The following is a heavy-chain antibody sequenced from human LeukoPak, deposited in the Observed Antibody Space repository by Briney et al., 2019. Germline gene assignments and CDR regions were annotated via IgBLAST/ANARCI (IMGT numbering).Heavy chain of an antibody. Sequence: VASVKVSCKASGGTFSSYAISWVRQAPGQGLEWMGWISAYNGNTNYAQKLQGRVTMTTDTSTSTAYMELRSLRSDDTAVYYCARGDLDTAMVPWGQGTLVTVSS. CDR1: GGTFSSYA. J-gene: IGHJ5*02. V-gene: IGHV1-18*01. CDR2: ISAYNGNT. CDR3: ARGDLDTAMVP. D-gene: IGHD5-18*01.